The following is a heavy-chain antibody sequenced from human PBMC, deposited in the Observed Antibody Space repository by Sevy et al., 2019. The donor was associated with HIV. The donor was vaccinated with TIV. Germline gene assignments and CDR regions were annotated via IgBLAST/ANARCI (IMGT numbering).Heavy chain of an antibody. V-gene: IGHV5-51*01. CDR1: GYNFTSYW. CDR3: ARHGFCTNGVCSSFDY. J-gene: IGHJ4*02. Sequence: GESLKISCKGSGYNFTSYWVGWLRQMPGKGLEWMGIIYPGDSDTRYSPSFQGQVTISADKSISTAYLQWSSLKASDTAMHYCARHGFCTNGVCSSFDYWGQGTLVTVSS. D-gene: IGHD2-8*01. CDR2: IYPGDSDT.